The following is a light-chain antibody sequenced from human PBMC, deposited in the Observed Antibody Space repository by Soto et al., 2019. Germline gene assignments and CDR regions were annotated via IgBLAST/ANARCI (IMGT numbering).Light chain of an antibody. V-gene: IGLV2-8*01. CDR1: SSDVGGYNY. CDR2: EVS. CDR3: SSYAGSNIWV. Sequence: QSALTQPPSASGSPGQSVTISCTGTSSDVGGYNYVSWYQQYPGKAPKLMIYEVSKRPSGVPDRFSGSKSGKTASLTVSGLQAGDEAEYYCSSYAGSNIWVFGGGTPLTVL. J-gene: IGLJ3*02.